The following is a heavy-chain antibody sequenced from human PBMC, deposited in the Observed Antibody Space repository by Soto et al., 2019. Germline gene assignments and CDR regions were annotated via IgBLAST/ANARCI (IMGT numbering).Heavy chain of an antibody. CDR2: ISYDGSNK. CDR3: ATIRGYYDFWSGLDFDY. Sequence: QVQLVESGGGVVQPGRSLRLSCAASGFTFSSYGMHWVRQAPGKGLEWVAVISYDGSNKYYADSVKGRFTISRDNSKSTLYLQMNSLRAEDTAVYYCATIRGYYDFWSGLDFDYWGQGTLVTVSS. V-gene: IGHV3-30*03. CDR1: GFTFSSYG. D-gene: IGHD3-3*01. J-gene: IGHJ4*02.